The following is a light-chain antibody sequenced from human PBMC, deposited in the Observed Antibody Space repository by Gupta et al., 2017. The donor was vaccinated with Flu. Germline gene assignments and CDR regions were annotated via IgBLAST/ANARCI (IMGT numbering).Light chain of an antibody. V-gene: IGKV1-39*01. CDR2: AAS. CDR1: QSISSY. CDR3: QQSYSAPPT. Sequence: PSSLSASVRDRVTITCRASQSISSYLNWYQQKPGKAPKLLIYAASSLQSGVPSRFSGSGSGTDFTLTISSLQPEDFATYYCQQSYSAPPTFGQGTKVEIK. J-gene: IGKJ1*01.